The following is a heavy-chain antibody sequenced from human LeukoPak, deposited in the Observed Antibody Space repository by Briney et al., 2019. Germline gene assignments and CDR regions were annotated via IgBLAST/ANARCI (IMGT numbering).Heavy chain of an antibody. Sequence: GGSLRLSCAASGFTFNNYSMNWVRQAPGKGLEWVSSISSRSSYIYYADSVKGRFTISRDNAKYSLYLQMSSLRVEDTAVYYCARAGSYFPDYWGQGTLVAVSS. J-gene: IGHJ4*02. D-gene: IGHD3-10*01. V-gene: IGHV3-21*01. CDR3: ARAGSYFPDY. CDR1: GFTFNNYS. CDR2: ISSRSSYI.